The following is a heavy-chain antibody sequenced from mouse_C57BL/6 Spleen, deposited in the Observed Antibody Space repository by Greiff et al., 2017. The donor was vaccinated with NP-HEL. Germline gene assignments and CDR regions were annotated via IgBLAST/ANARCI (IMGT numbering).Heavy chain of an antibody. V-gene: IGHV3-6*01. CDR3: AITTVVAFDY. D-gene: IGHD1-1*01. CDR1: GYSITSGYY. CDR2: ISYDGSN. Sequence: EVQVVESGPGLVKPSQSLSLTCSVTGYSITSGYYWNWIRQFPGNKLEWMGYISYDGSNNYNPSLKNRISITRDTSKNQFFLKLNSVTTEDTATYYCAITTVVAFDYWGQGTTLTVSS. J-gene: IGHJ2*01.